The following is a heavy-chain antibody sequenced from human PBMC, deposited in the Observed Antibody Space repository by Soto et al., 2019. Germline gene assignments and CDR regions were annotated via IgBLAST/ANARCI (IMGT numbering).Heavy chain of an antibody. J-gene: IGHJ4*02. D-gene: IGHD3-22*01. CDR3: ARGGYYDSSGAYDY. CDR1: GYTFTSYA. Sequence: ASVKVSCQASGYTFTSYAMHWVRQAPGQRLEWMGGVNAGNGNTKYSQKFQGRVTITRDTSASTAYMELSSLRSEDTAVYYCARGGYYDSSGAYDYWGQGTLVTVSS. V-gene: IGHV1-3*01. CDR2: VNAGNGNT.